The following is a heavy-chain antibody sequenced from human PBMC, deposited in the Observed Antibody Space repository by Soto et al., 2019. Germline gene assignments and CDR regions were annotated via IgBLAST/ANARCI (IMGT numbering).Heavy chain of an antibody. D-gene: IGHD3-3*01. J-gene: IGHJ3*02. CDR2: INVSGGRT. CDR3: AKDAGYDISAPDGFDI. V-gene: IGHV3-23*01. Sequence: GGSLRLSCVDSGFPFSTYAMAWARQAPGKGLEWVSFINVSGGRTYYADSVKGRFTISRHNSKITVYLQMNSLRAEDTAVYYCAKDAGYDISAPDGFDIWGQGTMVTVSS. CDR1: GFPFSTYA.